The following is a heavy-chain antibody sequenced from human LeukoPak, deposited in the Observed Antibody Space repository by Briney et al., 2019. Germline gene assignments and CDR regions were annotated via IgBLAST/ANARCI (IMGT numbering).Heavy chain of an antibody. CDR1: GFTVSSNY. V-gene: IGHV3-66*01. D-gene: IGHD2-21*01. Sequence: GGSLRLSCAASGFTVSSNYRRWVRQAPGKGLEWVSVMYNDGSTYYADSVQGRFTIERDKSNNTPNLQRYSLRAEGTAIYYCARGRIVDNWGQGTLVTVSS. J-gene: IGHJ4*02. CDR3: ARGRIVDN. CDR2: MYNDGST.